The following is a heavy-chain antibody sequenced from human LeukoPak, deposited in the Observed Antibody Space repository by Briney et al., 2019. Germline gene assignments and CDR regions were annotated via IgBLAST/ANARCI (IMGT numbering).Heavy chain of an antibody. J-gene: IGHJ4*02. CDR1: GGTFSSYT. CDR2: IIPILGIA. D-gene: IGHD1-26*01. Sequence: GASVKVSCKASGGTFSSYTISWVRQAPAQGLEWMGRIIPILGIADYAQKFQGRVTITADKSTSTAYMELSSLRSEDTAVYYCARHRLGGSYFDYWGQGTLVTVSS. CDR3: ARHRLGGSYFDY. V-gene: IGHV1-69*02.